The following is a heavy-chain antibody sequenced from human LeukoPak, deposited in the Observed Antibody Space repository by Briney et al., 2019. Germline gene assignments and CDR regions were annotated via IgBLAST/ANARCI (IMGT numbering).Heavy chain of an antibody. Sequence: GGSLRLSCAASGFTFDDYAMHWVRQAPGKGLEWVSGISGNSGSIVYADSVKGRFTISRDNAKNSLYLQMNSLRAEDTALYYCAKDKYASWDTPMVTSDWGQGTLVTVSS. J-gene: IGHJ4*02. CDR1: GFTFDDYA. CDR2: ISGNSGSI. V-gene: IGHV3-9*01. D-gene: IGHD5-18*01. CDR3: AKDKYASWDTPMVTSD.